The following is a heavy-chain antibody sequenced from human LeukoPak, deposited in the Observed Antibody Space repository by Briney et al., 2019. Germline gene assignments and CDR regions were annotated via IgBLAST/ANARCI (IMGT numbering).Heavy chain of an antibody. Sequence: GGSLRLSCAASGFTFSSYGMHWVRQAPGKGLEWVAVIWYDGSNKYYADSVKGRFTISRDNSKNTLYLQMNSLRAEDTAVYYCARGVVWYSSSSEEIDYWGQGTLVTVSS. V-gene: IGHV3-33*01. J-gene: IGHJ4*02. CDR1: GFTFSSYG. CDR3: ARGVVWYSSSSEEIDY. CDR2: IWYDGSNK. D-gene: IGHD6-6*01.